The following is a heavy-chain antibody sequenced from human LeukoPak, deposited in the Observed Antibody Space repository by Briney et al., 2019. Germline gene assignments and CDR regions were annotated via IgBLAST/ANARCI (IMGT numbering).Heavy chain of an antibody. D-gene: IGHD6-13*01. CDR2: INPNSGGT. V-gene: IGHV1-2*02. CDR3: RSSSWYGRSLGYYYYMDV. J-gene: IGHJ6*03. Sequence: PVASVTVSCKASGYTFTGYYMHWVRQAPGQGLEWMGWINPNSGGTNYAQKFQGRVTITRDTSISTAYMELSRLRSDDTAVYYCRSSSWYGRSLGYYYYMDVWGKGTTVTISS. CDR1: GYTFTGYY.